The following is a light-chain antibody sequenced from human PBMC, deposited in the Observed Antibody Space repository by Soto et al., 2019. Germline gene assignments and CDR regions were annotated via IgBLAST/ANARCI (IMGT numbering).Light chain of an antibody. CDR1: QNIATQF. J-gene: IGKJ1*01. CDR3: QQYDSTPPT. V-gene: IGKV3-20*01. Sequence: VLTQSPGTLSLSPGERATLSCRASQNIATQFFTWYQQRPGQAPRVLIYGTSTRATGIPDRFSGSGSGTDFTLTISRLEPEDFAVYYCQQYDSTPPTFGQGTKVEVK. CDR2: GTS.